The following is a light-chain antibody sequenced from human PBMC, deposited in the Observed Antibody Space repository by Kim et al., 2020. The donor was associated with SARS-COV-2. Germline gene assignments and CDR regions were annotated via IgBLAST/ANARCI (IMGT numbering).Light chain of an antibody. V-gene: IGKV1-27*01. J-gene: IGKJ1*01. Sequence: ASPGDRVTLTCRASQAISTYLAWYQQKPGKVPQLLIYSASTRQSGVPSRFRGSGSGTDFTLTITSLKPEDVATYYCQTYNTAPWTFGPGTKGDIK. CDR1: QAISTY. CDR3: QTYNTAPWT. CDR2: SAS.